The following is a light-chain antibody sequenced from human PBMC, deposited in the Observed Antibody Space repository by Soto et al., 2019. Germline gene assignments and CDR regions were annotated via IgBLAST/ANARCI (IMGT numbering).Light chain of an antibody. CDR1: TGAVTSGHY. CDR2: DTS. CDR3: SSYAGSSARVV. J-gene: IGLJ2*01. Sequence: QAVVTQEPSLTVSPGGTVTLTCGSSTGAVTSGHYPYWFQQKPGQAPRTLIYDTSNKHSWTPARFSGSLLGGKAALTLSSAQPEDEADYYCSSYAGSSARVVFGGGTKLTVL. V-gene: IGLV7-46*01.